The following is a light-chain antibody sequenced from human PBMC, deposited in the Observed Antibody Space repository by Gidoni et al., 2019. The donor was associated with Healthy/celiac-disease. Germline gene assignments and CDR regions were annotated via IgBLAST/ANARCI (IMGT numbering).Light chain of an antibody. V-gene: IGKV1-39*01. CDR2: AAS. CDR1: QSISSY. J-gene: IGKJ4*01. CDR3: QQSYSTLLT. Sequence: DIQITQSPSSLSASVGDRVTITCRASQSISSYVNWYQQKPGKAPKLLIYAASSLHSGVPSRFSGSGSGTDFTLTISSLQPEDFATYYCQQSYSTLLTFGGGTKVEIK.